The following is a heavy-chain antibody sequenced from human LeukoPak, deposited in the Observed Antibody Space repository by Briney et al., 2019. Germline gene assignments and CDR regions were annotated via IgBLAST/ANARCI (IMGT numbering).Heavy chain of an antibody. J-gene: IGHJ5*02. V-gene: IGHV3-21*01. CDR3: ATPPSATGNH. Sequence: PRGSLRLSCAASGFTFSSYSMNWVRQAPGKGLEWVSSISSSSSYIYYADSVKGRFTISRDNAKNSLYLQMNSLRAEDTAVYYCATPPSATGNHWGQGTLVTVSS. CDR2: ISSSSSYI. D-gene: IGHD7-27*01. CDR1: GFTFSSYS.